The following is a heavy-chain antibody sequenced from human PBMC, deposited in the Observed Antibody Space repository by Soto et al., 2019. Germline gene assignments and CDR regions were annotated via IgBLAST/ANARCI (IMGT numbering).Heavy chain of an antibody. D-gene: IGHD3-10*01. CDR1: GYTFTSYG. CDR2: INVYNGNT. Sequence: QVQLVQSGAEVKKPGASVKVSCKASGYTFTSYGISWVRQAPGQGLEWMGWINVYNGNTNYAQKLQGRVTMTTDTTTSTAYLDLTSLRSDDTAVYFCARDTRRGEYDYWGQGTLVTVSS. CDR3: ARDTRRGEYDY. J-gene: IGHJ4*02. V-gene: IGHV1-18*01.